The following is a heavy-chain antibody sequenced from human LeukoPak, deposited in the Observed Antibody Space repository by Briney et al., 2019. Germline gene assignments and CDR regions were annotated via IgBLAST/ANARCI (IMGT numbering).Heavy chain of an antibody. D-gene: IGHD2-8*01. J-gene: IGHJ4*02. CDR1: GFTVSSNY. CDR2: IYSGGST. V-gene: IGHV3-53*01. CDR3: ARDGCTNGVCYGGGQDY. Sequence: GGSLRLSCAASGFTVSSNYMSWVRQAPGKGLEWVSVIYSGGSTYYADSVKGRFTISRDNSKNTLYLQMNSLRAEDTAVYYCARDGCTNGVCYGGGQDYWGQGTLVTVSS.